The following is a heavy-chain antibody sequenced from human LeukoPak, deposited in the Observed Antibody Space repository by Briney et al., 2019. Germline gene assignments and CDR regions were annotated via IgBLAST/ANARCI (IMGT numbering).Heavy chain of an antibody. CDR1: GFTFSSYA. CDR3: AQGRWLLSPFDY. D-gene: IGHD3-9*01. CDR2: ISGTGGGT. V-gene: IGHV3-23*01. J-gene: IGHJ4*02. Sequence: GGSLRLSCVASGFTFSSYAMSWVRQAPGKGLEWVSAISGTGGGTHHADSVKGRFTISRDNSKNTLYLQMNSLRAEDTAVYYCAQGRWLLSPFDYWGQGTLVTVSS.